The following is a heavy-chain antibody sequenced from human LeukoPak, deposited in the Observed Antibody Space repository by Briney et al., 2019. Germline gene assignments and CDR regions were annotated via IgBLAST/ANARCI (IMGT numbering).Heavy chain of an antibody. D-gene: IGHD2-15*01. CDR3: AKHPYEGYCSGGSCWNNWFDP. V-gene: IGHV3-23*01. Sequence: GGSLRLSCAASGFTVSSNYMSWVRQAPGQGLEWVSAISGSGGSTYYADSVKGRFTISRDNSKNTLSLQMNSLRAEDTAIYYCAKHPYEGYCSGGSCWNNWFDPWGQGTLVTVSS. CDR2: ISGSGGST. CDR1: GFTVSSNY. J-gene: IGHJ5*02.